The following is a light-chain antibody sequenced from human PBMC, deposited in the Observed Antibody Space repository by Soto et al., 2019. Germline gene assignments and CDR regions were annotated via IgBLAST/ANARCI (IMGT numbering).Light chain of an antibody. CDR2: HVS. J-gene: IGLJ1*01. CDR3: SSYTTAGTYV. CDR1: STDIGTYNY. V-gene: IGLV2-14*01. Sequence: QSVLTQPASVSGSPGQSITISCIGTSTDIGTYNYVAWYQQHPAKTPKLIIYHVSYRPSRASNRFSGSKSANTASLTISGLQAEDEADYYCSSYTTAGTYVFGPGTKVTVL.